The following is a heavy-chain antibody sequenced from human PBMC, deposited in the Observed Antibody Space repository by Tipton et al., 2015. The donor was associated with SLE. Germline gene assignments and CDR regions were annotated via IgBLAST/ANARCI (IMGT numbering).Heavy chain of an antibody. J-gene: IGHJ5*02. CDR1: GFIFSSYE. V-gene: IGHV3-48*03. Sequence: SLRLSCAASGFIFSSYEMNWVRQAPGKGLEWVSYISSSGSSIYYADSVKGRFTISRDNAKNSLFLQTNSLRAGDTAVYYCARGGGSYNWFDPWGQGTLVTVSS. CDR3: ARGGGSYNWFDP. D-gene: IGHD1-26*01. CDR2: ISSSGSSI.